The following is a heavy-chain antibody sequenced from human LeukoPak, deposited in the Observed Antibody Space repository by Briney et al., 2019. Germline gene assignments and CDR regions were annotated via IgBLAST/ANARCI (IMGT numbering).Heavy chain of an antibody. J-gene: IGHJ4*02. Sequence: PSVTLSLTCAVYGGSFSGYYWSWIRQPPGKGLEWIGEINHSGSTNYNPSLKSRVTISVDTSKNQFSLKLSSVTAADTAVYYCARDYYDSSGYLDYWGQGTLVTVSS. CDR3: ARDYYDSSGYLDY. D-gene: IGHD3-22*01. CDR1: GGSFSGYY. CDR2: INHSGST. V-gene: IGHV4-34*01.